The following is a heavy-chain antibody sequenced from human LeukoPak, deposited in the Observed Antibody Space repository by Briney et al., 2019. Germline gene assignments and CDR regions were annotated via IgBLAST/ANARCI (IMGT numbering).Heavy chain of an antibody. CDR1: GYTFTSYD. CDR2: MNPNSGNT. D-gene: IGHD1-1*01. V-gene: IGHV1-8*03. Sequence: ASVKVSCKASGYTFTSYDINWVRQATGQGLEWMGWMNPNSGNTGYAQKFQGRVTITRDTSISTAYLALSSLTSQDTAVYYCARHPPETGTFDYWGQGTLVTVSS. CDR3: ARHPPETGTFDY. J-gene: IGHJ4*02.